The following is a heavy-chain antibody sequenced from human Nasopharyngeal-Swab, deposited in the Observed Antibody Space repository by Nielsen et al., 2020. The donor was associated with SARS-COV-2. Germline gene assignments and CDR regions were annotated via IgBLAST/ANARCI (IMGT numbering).Heavy chain of an antibody. Sequence: GESLKISCAASGFTFSDYWMHWVRQVPGKGLVWISGINSDGSKRVFADSVKGRFTISRDSAKNTVYLQMNSLRAEDTAVYYCATAGNYRFDNWGQGTLVTVSS. J-gene: IGHJ4*02. CDR3: ATAGNYRFDN. V-gene: IGHV3-74*01. D-gene: IGHD1-1*01. CDR2: INSDGSKR. CDR1: GFTFSDYW.